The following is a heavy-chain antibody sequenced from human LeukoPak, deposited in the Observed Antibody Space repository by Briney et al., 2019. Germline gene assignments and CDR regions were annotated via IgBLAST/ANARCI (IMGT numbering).Heavy chain of an antibody. CDR1: GFTFSGYS. Sequence: GGSLRLSCTASGFTFSGYSMNWIRQAPGKGLEWVASFGTRSTSIYHAGSVKGRFAISGDNAKNSLYLQMNSLRAEDTALYYCAREVSEGFDFWGQGTLVTVSS. CDR2: FGTRSTSI. V-gene: IGHV3-21*01. CDR3: AREVSEGFDF. D-gene: IGHD3-22*01. J-gene: IGHJ4*02.